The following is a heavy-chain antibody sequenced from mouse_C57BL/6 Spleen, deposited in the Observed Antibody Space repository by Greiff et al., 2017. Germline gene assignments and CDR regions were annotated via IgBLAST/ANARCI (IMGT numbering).Heavy chain of an antibody. Sequence: QVQLKESGAELARPGASVKLSCKASGYTFTSYGISWVKQRTGQGLEWIGEIYPRSGNTYYNEKFKGKATLTADKSSSTAYMELRSLTSEDSAVYFCASTVVDFDYWGQGTTLTVSS. CDR2: IYPRSGNT. J-gene: IGHJ2*01. V-gene: IGHV1-81*01. CDR3: ASTVVDFDY. D-gene: IGHD1-1*01. CDR1: GYTFTSYG.